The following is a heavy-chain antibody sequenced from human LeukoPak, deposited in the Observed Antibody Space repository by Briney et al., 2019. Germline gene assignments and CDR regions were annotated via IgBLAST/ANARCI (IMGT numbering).Heavy chain of an antibody. CDR2: IWYDGSNK. CDR3: AGGATIAAADADFDY. V-gene: IGHV3-33*01. Sequence: GGSLRLSCAASGFTFSSYGMHWVCQAPGKGLEWVAVIWYDGSNKYYADSVKGRFTISRDNSKNTLYLQMNSLRAEDTAVYYCAGGATIAAADADFDYWGQGALVTVSS. J-gene: IGHJ4*02. D-gene: IGHD6-13*01. CDR1: GFTFSSYG.